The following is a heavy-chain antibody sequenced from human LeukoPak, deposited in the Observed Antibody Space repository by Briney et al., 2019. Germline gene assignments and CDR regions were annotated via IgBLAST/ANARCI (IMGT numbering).Heavy chain of an antibody. Sequence: GASVKVSCKASGYTFTSYYMHWVRQAPGQGLEWMGWINPNSGGTNYAQKFQGRVTMTRDTSISTAYMELSRLRSDDTAVYYCARDRGLSGAYCGGDCYPADYWGQGTLVTVSS. CDR3: ARDRGLSGAYCGGDCYPADY. CDR1: GYTFTSYY. D-gene: IGHD2-21*02. V-gene: IGHV1-2*02. J-gene: IGHJ4*02. CDR2: INPNSGGT.